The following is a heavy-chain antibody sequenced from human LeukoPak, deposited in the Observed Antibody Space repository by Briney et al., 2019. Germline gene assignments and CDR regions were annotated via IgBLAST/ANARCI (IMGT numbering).Heavy chain of an antibody. CDR3: ARERGVVVPAAEIDY. Sequence: GGSLRLSCVASGFTFSSYWMSWVRQAPGKGLEWVANIKQDGSEKYYVDSVKGRFTISRDNAKNSLYLQMNSLRAEDTAVYYCARERGVVVPAAEIDYWGQGTLVTVSS. CDR2: IKQDGSEK. D-gene: IGHD2-2*01. CDR1: GFTFSSYW. J-gene: IGHJ4*02. V-gene: IGHV3-7*01.